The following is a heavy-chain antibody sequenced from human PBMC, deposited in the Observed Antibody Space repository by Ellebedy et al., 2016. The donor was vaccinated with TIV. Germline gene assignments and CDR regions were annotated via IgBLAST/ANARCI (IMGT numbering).Heavy chain of an antibody. CDR3: ARSYYYDSSGSDAFDI. CDR2: INPNSGGT. CDR1: GYTFTGYY. Sequence: ASVKVSCKASGYTFTGYYMHWVRQAPGQGLEWMGWINPNSGGTNYAQKFQGLVTMTRDTSISKAYMELGRLISDDTAVYYCARSYYYDSSGSDAFDIWGQGTMVTVSS. J-gene: IGHJ3*02. V-gene: IGHV1-2*04. D-gene: IGHD3-22*01.